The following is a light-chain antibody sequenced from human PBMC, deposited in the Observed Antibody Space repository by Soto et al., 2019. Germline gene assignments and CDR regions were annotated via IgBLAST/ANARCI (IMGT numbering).Light chain of an antibody. CDR3: QSYDSSLSGYV. J-gene: IGLJ1*01. V-gene: IGLV1-40*01. CDR1: SSNIGAGYD. CDR2: GNS. Sequence: QSVPTQPPSVSGAPGQRVTISCTGSSSNIGAGYDVHWYHQFPGTAPKLLIYGNSNRPSGVPDRFSGSKSGTSASLAITGLQAEDEADYYCQSYDSSLSGYVFGTGTKVTVL.